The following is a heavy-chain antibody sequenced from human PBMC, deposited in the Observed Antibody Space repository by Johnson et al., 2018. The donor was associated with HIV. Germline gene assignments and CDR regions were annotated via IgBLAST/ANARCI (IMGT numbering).Heavy chain of an antibody. D-gene: IGHD6-19*01. Sequence: VQLVESGGGVVQPGRSLRLSCAASGFTFSSYAMHWVRQAPGKGLEWVAVISYDGSNKYFAASVQGRFTISRDNSKNTLYLQMNSLRAEDTAVDYCAKGGSGTTRIRAQKGAFDIWGQGTMVTVSS. CDR3: AKGGSGTTRIRAQKGAFDI. CDR1: GFTFSSYA. J-gene: IGHJ3*02. CDR2: ISYDGSNK. V-gene: IGHV3-30-3*01.